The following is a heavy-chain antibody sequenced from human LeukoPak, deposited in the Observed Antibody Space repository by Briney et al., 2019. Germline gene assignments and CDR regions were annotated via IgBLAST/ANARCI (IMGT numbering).Heavy chain of an antibody. CDR3: ARGAPGQQLVNYYFDY. D-gene: IGHD6-13*01. J-gene: IGHJ4*02. CDR2: ISAYNGNT. CDR1: GYTFTSYG. Sequence: ASVKVSCKASGYTFTSYGISWVRQAPGQGLEWMGWISAYNGNTNYAQKFQGRVTITADKSTSTAYMELSSLRSEDTAVYYCARGAPGQQLVNYYFDYWGQGTLVTVSS. V-gene: IGHV1-18*01.